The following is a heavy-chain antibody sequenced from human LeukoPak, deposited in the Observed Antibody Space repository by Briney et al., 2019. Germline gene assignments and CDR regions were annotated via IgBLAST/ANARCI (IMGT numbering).Heavy chain of an antibody. CDR3: ARTNYDSSGYLDY. J-gene: IGHJ4*02. CDR2: IYYSGST. D-gene: IGHD3-22*01. V-gene: IGHV4-31*03. Sequence: SQTLSLTCTVSGGSISSGGYYWSWIRQHPGKGLEWIGYIYYSGSTYRNPSLKSRVTISVDTSKNQFSLKLSSVTAADTAVYYCARTNYDSSGYLDYWGQGTLVTVSS. CDR1: GGSISSGGYY.